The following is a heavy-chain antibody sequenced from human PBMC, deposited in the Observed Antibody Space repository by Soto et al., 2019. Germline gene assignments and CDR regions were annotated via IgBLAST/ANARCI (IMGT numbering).Heavy chain of an antibody. CDR2: ITWNSRVL. CDR3: AKGRYDFWSPYYFDS. CDR1: GLNFYEYA. V-gene: IGHV3-9*01. Sequence: PXGSLLLSGVVTGLNFYEYAMHWVRQAPGKGLEWVSGITWNSRVLAYADSVKGRFTISRDNARNSLYLQMDSLRDEDTALYYCAKGRYDFWSPYYFDSWGQGTLVTVSS. J-gene: IGHJ4*02. D-gene: IGHD3-3*01.